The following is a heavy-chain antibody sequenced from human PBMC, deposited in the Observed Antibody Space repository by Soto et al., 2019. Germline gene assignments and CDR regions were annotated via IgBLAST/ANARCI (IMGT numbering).Heavy chain of an antibody. CDR2: LHHSGCT. Sequence: SETLSLTCSVSDDSMRSFSWRWNRQPPGKGLEWIGSLHHSGCTYYSPSLKSRVVMSVDTSKKHFSLKLTSVTPADSAVYYCAKHRDCYGGTCYSGECDPWGQGTLVTVSS. V-gene: IGHV4-59*08. D-gene: IGHD2-15*01. CDR3: AKHRDCYGGTCYSGECDP. CDR1: DDSMRSFS. J-gene: IGHJ5*02.